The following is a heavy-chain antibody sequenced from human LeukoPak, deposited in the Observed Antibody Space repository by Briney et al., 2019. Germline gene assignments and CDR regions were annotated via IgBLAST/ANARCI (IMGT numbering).Heavy chain of an antibody. J-gene: IGHJ4*02. CDR1: GGSISSGDYY. CDR3: AIFLRSGSGYFDY. Sequence: PSQTLSLTCTVSGGSISSGDYYWSWIRQPPGKGLEWIGYIYYSGSTYYNPSLKSRATISVDTSKNQFSLKLSSVTAADTAVYYCAIFLRSGSGYFDYWGQGTLVTVSS. D-gene: IGHD3-10*01. CDR2: IYYSGST. V-gene: IGHV4-30-4*01.